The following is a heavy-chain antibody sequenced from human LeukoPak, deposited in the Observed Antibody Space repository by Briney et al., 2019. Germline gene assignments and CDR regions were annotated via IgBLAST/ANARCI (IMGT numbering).Heavy chain of an antibody. V-gene: IGHV4-39*01. CDR2: IYYSGST. CDR3: ARHELRWFDP. Sequence: SETLSLTCTVSGGSISSSSYYWGWIRQPPGQGLEWIGSIYYSGSTYYNPSLKSRVTISVDTSKNQFSLKLSSVTAADTAVCYCARHELRWFDPWGQGTLVTVSS. J-gene: IGHJ5*02. D-gene: IGHD1-7*01. CDR1: GGSISSSSYY.